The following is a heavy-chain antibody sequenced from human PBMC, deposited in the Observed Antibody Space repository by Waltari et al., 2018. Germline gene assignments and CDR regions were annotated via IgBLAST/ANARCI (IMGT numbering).Heavy chain of an antibody. CDR3: AGSSRTLDY. CDR1: GGSISSHY. CDR2: IYYSWGT. D-gene: IGHD6-13*01. V-gene: IGHV4-59*11. J-gene: IGHJ4*02. Sequence: QVQLQESGPGLVKPSETLSLTCTVSGGSISSHYWSWIRQPPGKGLEWIGYIYYSWGTNYNPSLKSRVTISVDTSKNQFSLKLSSVTAADTAVYYCAGSSRTLDYWGQGTLVTVSS.